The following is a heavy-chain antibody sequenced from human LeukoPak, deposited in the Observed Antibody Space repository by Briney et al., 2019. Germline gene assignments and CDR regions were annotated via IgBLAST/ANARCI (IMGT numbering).Heavy chain of an antibody. Sequence: GGSLRLSCAASGFTFSSYWISWVRQAPGKGLEWVANIKQDGSEKYYVDSVKGRFTISRDNAKNSLYLQMNGLRAEDTAVYYCARDYGSGSAFDYWGQGTLVTVSS. CDR1: GFTFSSYW. CDR3: ARDYGSGSAFDY. J-gene: IGHJ4*02. V-gene: IGHV3-7*01. CDR2: IKQDGSEK. D-gene: IGHD3-10*01.